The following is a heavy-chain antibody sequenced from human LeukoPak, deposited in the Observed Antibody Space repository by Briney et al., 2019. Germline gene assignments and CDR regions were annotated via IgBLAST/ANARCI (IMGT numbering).Heavy chain of an antibody. CDR3: ARHSDRGFSSGWYANYFDC. Sequence: SETLSLTCTVSGGSISSYYWSWIRQPPGKGLEWIGYIYYSGGTNYNPSLKSRVTISADTSKNQFSLKLSSVTAADTAVYYCARHSDRGFSSGWYANYFDCWGQGTLVTVSS. D-gene: IGHD6-19*01. CDR1: GGSISSYY. CDR2: IYYSGGT. V-gene: IGHV4-59*08. J-gene: IGHJ4*02.